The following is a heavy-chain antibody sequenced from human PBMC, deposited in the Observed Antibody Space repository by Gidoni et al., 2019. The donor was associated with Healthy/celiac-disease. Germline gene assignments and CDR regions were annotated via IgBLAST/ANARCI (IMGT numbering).Heavy chain of an antibody. Sequence: QVQLVQSGAEVKKPGASVKVSCKASGYTFTSYDINWVRQDTGQGLEWMGWMNPNSGNTGYAQKFQGRVTMTRNTSISTAYMELSSLRSEDTAVYYCASPVGATLWDAFDIWGQGTMVTVSS. V-gene: IGHV1-8*01. CDR3: ASPVGATLWDAFDI. D-gene: IGHD1-26*01. CDR2: MNPNSGNT. CDR1: GYTFTSYD. J-gene: IGHJ3*02.